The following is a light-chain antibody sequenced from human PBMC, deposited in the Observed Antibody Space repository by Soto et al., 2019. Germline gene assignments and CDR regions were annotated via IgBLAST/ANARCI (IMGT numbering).Light chain of an antibody. J-gene: IGKJ3*01. V-gene: IGKV1-5*03. Sequence: DIQMTQSPSMLSASVGDRVTITCRASQSIRSWLAWYQVKSWKAPKLLIYKTSTIDSGVPSRFSGSGSGTDFTLTIGDLQPDDVATYYCQQYDTYPVSFGPGTKV. CDR3: QQYDTYPVS. CDR1: QSIRSW. CDR2: KTS.